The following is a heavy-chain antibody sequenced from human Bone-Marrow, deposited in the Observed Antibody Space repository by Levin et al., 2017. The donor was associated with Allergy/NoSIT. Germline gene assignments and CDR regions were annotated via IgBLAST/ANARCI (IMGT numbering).Heavy chain of an antibody. D-gene: IGHD2/OR15-2a*01. Sequence: PGESLKISCGASDFAFRNYWMSWVRQAPGKGLEWVANIKQEGSEKFYLDSVKGRFTVSRDDAQRVLYLQMNNLRAEDTAVYYCARFQYNSFDSWGRGTLVTVSS. J-gene: IGHJ4*02. CDR1: DFAFRNYW. CDR3: ARFQYNSFDS. CDR2: IKQEGSEK. V-gene: IGHV3-7*01.